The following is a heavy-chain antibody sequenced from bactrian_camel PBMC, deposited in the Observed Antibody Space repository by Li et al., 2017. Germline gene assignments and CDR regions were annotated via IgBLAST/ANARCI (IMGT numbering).Heavy chain of an antibody. V-gene: IGHV3S55*01. Sequence: HVQLVESGGGSVQAGESLRLSCRVSEYRADGSDMGWYRQTPGQECEILSIFDGDGTVWAADSVKGRFTISRDNAKNTLDLQLNSLKTEDTATYYCAADRVWCGIYYPNGWAYWGQGTQVTVS. CDR3: AADRVWCGIYYPNGWAY. CDR2: FDGDGTV. D-gene: IGHD5*01. J-gene: IGHJ4*01. CDR1: EYRADGSD.